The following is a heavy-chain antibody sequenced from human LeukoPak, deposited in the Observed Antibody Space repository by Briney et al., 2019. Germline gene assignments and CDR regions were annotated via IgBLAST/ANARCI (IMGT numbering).Heavy chain of an antibody. CDR2: IWYDGSNK. J-gene: IGHJ3*02. CDR1: GFTVSSNY. CDR3: ARDGRITIFGVGTDAFDI. D-gene: IGHD3-3*01. Sequence: GGSLRLSCAASGFTVSSNYMSWVRQAPGKGLGWVAVIWYDGSNKYYADSVKGRFTISRDNSKNTLYLQMNSLRAEDTAVYYCARDGRITIFGVGTDAFDIWGQGTMVTVSS. V-gene: IGHV3-33*08.